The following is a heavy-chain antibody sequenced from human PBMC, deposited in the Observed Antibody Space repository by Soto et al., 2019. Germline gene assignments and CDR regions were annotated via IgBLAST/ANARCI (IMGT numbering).Heavy chain of an antibody. Sequence: GESLKISCEGSGYSFINYWISWVRQMPGKGLEWMGRIDPSDSYTNYSPSFQGHVTISTDKSISTAYLQWSSLKASDTAMYYCARRSGYHDYWGQGTLVTVSS. CDR3: ARRSGYHDY. CDR2: IDPSDSYT. V-gene: IGHV5-10-1*01. D-gene: IGHD3-10*01. CDR1: GYSFINYW. J-gene: IGHJ4*02.